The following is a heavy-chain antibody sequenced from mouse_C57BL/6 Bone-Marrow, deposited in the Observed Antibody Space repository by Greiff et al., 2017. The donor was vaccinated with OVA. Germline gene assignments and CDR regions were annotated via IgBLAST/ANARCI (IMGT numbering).Heavy chain of an antibody. CDR1: GFNINNTY. Sequence: EVKLVESVAELVRPGASVKLSCTASGFNINNTYMHWVKQRPEQGLEWIGRIDPANDYTKYAPKFQGKATMTADTSTNTAYLQLSSMSPEDTAVDGCARGNCGSSVYAMDYWGQGTSLTVSS. D-gene: IGHD1-1*01. CDR2: IDPANDYT. V-gene: IGHV14-3*01. J-gene: IGHJ4*01. CDR3: ARGNCGSSVYAMDY.